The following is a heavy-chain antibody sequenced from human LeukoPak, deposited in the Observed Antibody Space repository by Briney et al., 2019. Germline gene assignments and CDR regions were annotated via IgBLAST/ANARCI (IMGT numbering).Heavy chain of an antibody. CDR2: ISCSDGST. CDR3: AKVHY. CDR1: GFTFSSYA. V-gene: IGHV3-23*01. J-gene: IGHJ4*02. Sequence: GGSLRLSCAASGFTFSSYAMNWVRQAPGKGLECVSSISCSDGSTYYADSVKGRFTISRDNSKNRLYLQMNSLRPQDTAVYYCAKVHYWGQGTLVTVSS.